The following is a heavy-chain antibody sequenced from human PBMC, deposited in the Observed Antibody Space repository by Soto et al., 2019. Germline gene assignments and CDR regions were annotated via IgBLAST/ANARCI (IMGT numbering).Heavy chain of an antibody. CDR1: GDSISNLDYF. D-gene: IGHD2-15*01. CDR2: IYNSATT. Sequence: SETLSLTCSVSGDSISNLDYFWAWIRQPPGQALEYIGYIYNSATTYYSPSFESRVAISVDTSKSQFSLNVNSVTAADTAVYFCTRGRYCLTGRCFPNWFDSWGQGALVTVSS. J-gene: IGHJ5*01. V-gene: IGHV4-30-4*01. CDR3: TRGRYCLTGRCFPNWFDS.